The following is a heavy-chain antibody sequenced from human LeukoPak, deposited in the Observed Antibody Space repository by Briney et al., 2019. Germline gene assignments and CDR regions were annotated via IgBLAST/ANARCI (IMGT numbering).Heavy chain of an antibody. V-gene: IGHV3-23*01. CDR2: ISGSGGST. J-gene: IGHJ1*01. Sequence: GGTLRLSCAASGFTFSSYGMSWVRQAPGKGLEWVSAISGSGGSTYYADSVKGRFTISRDNSKNTLYLQMNSLRAEDTAVYYCAKGADYDILTGYYNAEYFQHWGQGTLVTVSS. CDR3: AKGADYDILTGYYNAEYFQH. CDR1: GFTFSSYG. D-gene: IGHD3-9*01.